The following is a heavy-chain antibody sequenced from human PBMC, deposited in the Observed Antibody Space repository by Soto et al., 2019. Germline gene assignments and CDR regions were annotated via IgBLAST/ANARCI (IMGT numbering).Heavy chain of an antibody. D-gene: IGHD6-6*01. Sequence: PSLTCNVSGASISSDDYYWTWIRQPPGKGLEWIGYIYHTGRTSYNPALRSRLTISIDRSKNQFSLTLSSVSAADTALYYCARDQSSSPDFFDYWGQGTLVTVSS. CDR2: IYHTGRT. CDR1: GASISSDDYY. V-gene: IGHV4-30-4*01. CDR3: ARDQSSSPDFFDY. J-gene: IGHJ4*02.